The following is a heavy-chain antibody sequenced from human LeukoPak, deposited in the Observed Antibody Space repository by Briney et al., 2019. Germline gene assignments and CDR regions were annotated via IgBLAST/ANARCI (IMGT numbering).Heavy chain of an antibody. D-gene: IGHD4/OR15-4a*01. Sequence: SETLSLTCTVSGGSISSYYWGWIRQPPGKGLEWIGSIYYSGSTYYNPSLKSRVTISVDTSKNQFSLKLSSVTAADTAVYYCARDSGGPNPDLYDYWGQGTLVTVSS. CDR2: IYYSGST. CDR1: GGSISSYY. CDR3: ARDSGGPNPDLYDY. V-gene: IGHV4-39*07. J-gene: IGHJ4*02.